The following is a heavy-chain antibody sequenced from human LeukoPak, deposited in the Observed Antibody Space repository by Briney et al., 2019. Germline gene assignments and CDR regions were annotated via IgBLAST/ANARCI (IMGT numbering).Heavy chain of an antibody. CDR3: ASSPYCSSTSCYLASFDY. V-gene: IGHV3-23*01. CDR1: GFTFSSYA. J-gene: IGHJ4*02. CDR2: ISGSGGST. D-gene: IGHD2-2*01. Sequence: GGSLRLSCAASGFTFSSYAMSWVRQAPGKGLEWVSAISGSGGSTYYADSVKGRFTISRDNSKNTLYLQMNSLRAEDTAVYYCASSPYCSSTSCYLASFDYWGQGTLVTVSS.